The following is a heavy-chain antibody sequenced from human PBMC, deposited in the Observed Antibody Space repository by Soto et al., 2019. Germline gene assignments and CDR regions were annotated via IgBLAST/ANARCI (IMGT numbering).Heavy chain of an antibody. CDR3: AREIYCSSTSCYRPPAYYYYGMDV. D-gene: IGHD2-2*01. Sequence: GGSLRLSXAASGFTFSSYWMSWVRQAPGKGLEWVANIKQDGSEKYYVDSVKGRFTISRDNAKNSLYLQMNSLRAEDTAVYYCAREIYCSSTSCYRPPAYYYYGMDVWGQGTTVTVSS. V-gene: IGHV3-7*03. J-gene: IGHJ6*02. CDR1: GFTFSSYW. CDR2: IKQDGSEK.